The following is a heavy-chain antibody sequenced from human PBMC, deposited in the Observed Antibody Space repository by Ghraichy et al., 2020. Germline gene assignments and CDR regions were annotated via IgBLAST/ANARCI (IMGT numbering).Heavy chain of an antibody. CDR1: GFTFNRHW. J-gene: IGHJ4*02. V-gene: IGHV3-7*01. CDR2: IKSDGSDS. CDR3: ARDPYGDYKYGGTDY. D-gene: IGHD4-17*01. Sequence: GVLNISCAASGFTFNRHWMSWVRQAPGKGLEWVASIKSDGSDSFYLDSVKGRFTISRDNAENSVSLEMTSLRAEDTAVYYCARDPYGDYKYGGTDYWGRGTLVSVSS.